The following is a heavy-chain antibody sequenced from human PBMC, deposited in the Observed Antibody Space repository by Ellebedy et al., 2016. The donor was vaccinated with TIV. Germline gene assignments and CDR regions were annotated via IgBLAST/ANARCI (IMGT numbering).Heavy chain of an antibody. Sequence: GGSLRLSXAASGFTFSTYGMHWVRQAPAKGLEWVAFLRYDGNYADSVKGRFTISRDNSKNTLYLQMNSLRAEDTAVYYCVRGSSSGSPPFDYWGQGTLVAVSS. J-gene: IGHJ4*02. D-gene: IGHD3-10*01. CDR2: LRYDG. CDR1: GFTFSTYG. CDR3: VRGSSSGSPPFDY. V-gene: IGHV3-30*02.